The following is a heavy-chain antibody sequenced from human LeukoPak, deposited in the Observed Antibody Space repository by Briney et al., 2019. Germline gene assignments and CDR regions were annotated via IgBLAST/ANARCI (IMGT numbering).Heavy chain of an antibody. J-gene: IGHJ5*02. CDR3: AREDYYGSGSYYKDPTENWFDP. CDR2: IYYSGST. Sequence: SETLSLTCTVSGGSISSGSYYWGWIRQPPGKGLQWIGSIYYSGSTYYNPSLKSRVTISVDTSKNQFSLKLNSVTAADTAVYYCAREDYYGSGSYYKDPTENWFDPWGQGTLVTVSS. V-gene: IGHV4-39*02. CDR1: GGSISSGSYY. D-gene: IGHD3-10*01.